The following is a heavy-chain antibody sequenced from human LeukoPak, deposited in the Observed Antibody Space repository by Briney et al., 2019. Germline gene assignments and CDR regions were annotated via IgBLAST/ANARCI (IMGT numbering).Heavy chain of an antibody. CDR2: ISGSGGGT. V-gene: IGHV3-23*01. CDR1: GFTFSSSA. D-gene: IGHD3/OR15-3a*01. Sequence: GGSLRLSCAASGFTFSSSAMSWVRQAPGKGLEWVSGISGSGGGTYYAVSVKGRFTISRDNSKNTLYLQMNSLRAEDTAVYYCAKTRGETGYYTRGFPSDYWGQGTLVTVSS. CDR3: AKTRGETGYYTRGFPSDY. J-gene: IGHJ4*02.